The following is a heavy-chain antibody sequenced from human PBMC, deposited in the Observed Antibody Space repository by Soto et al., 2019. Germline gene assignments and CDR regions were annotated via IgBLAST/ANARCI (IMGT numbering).Heavy chain of an antibody. CDR2: IWYDGSNK. CDR1: GFTFSSYG. Sequence: GGSLRFSCAACGFTFSSYGMHWVRQAPGKGLEWVAVIWYDGSNKYYADSVKGRFTISRDNSKNTLYLQMNSLRAEDTAVYYCARGVATHWFDPWGQGTLVTVSS. J-gene: IGHJ5*02. CDR3: ARGVATHWFDP. V-gene: IGHV3-33*01. D-gene: IGHD2-15*01.